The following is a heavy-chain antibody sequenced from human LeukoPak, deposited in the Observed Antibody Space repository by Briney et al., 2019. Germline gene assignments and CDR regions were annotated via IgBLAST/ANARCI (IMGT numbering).Heavy chain of an antibody. CDR2: ISPSGGST. CDR1: GYTFTSNY. CDR3: AREGSGSYGSAIFDY. Sequence: GASVKVSCKAFGYTFTSNYMHWVRQAPGQGPEWMGVISPSGGSTTYAQKFQGRVTLTRDMSTSTDYLELSSLRSEDTAVYYCAREGSGSYGSAIFDYWGQGTLVTVSS. V-gene: IGHV1-46*01. J-gene: IGHJ4*02. D-gene: IGHD1-26*01.